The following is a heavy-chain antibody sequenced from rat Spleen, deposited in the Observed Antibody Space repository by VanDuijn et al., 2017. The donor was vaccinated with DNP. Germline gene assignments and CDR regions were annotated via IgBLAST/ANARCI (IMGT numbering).Heavy chain of an antibody. CDR2: IXTDGGST. D-gene: IGHD1-11*01. J-gene: IGHJ2*01. V-gene: IGHV5-25*01. CDR3: ATYGSPPY. CDR1: XFTXXNYX. Sequence: EVQLVESGGGLVXPGRXXKLSCAXXXFTXXNYXXXWIXXXPGKXLEXXXSIXTDGGSTYYSDSVKGRFTISRDNGKSTLDLQMDSLRSEDTATYYCATYGSPPYWGQGVTVTVSS.